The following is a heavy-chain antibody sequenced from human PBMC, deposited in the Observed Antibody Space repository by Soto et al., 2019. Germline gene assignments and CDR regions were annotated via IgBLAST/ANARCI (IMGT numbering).Heavy chain of an antibody. CDR3: ARLVIIDYYYYGMDV. J-gene: IGHJ6*02. D-gene: IGHD3-3*01. V-gene: IGHV5-51*01. CDR2: IYPGDSDT. CDR1: GYSFTSYW. Sequence: GESLKISCKGSGYSFTSYWIGWVRQMPGKGLEWMGIIYPGDSDTRYSPSFQGQVTISADKSISTAYLQWSSLKASDTAMYYCARLVIIDYYYYGMDVWGQGTTVTVSS.